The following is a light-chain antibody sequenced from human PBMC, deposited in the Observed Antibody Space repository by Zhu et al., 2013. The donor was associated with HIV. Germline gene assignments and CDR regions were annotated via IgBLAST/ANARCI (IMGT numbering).Light chain of an antibody. CDR2: GTS. V-gene: IGKV3-11*01. CDR1: QSVTTY. Sequence: EIVLTQSPATLSLSPGERATLSCRASQSVTTYLAWYQQKPGQAPRLLISGTSNRATGIPDRFSGSGSGTDFTLTISGVEPEDFAVYYCQQRSNWPPFTFGGGTKVEIK. CDR3: QQRSNWPPFT. J-gene: IGKJ4*01.